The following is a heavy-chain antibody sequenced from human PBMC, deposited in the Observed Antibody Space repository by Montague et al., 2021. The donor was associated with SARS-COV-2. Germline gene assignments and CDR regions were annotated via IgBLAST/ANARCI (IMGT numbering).Heavy chain of an antibody. CDR1: GFTFSSYW. V-gene: IGHV3-7*03. CDR3: ARVWFGELLPNDY. J-gene: IGHJ4*02. Sequence: SLRLSCPASGFTFSSYWMSWVRQAPGKGLEWVANIKQDGSEKYYVDSVKGRFTISRDNAKNSLYLQMNSLRAEDTAVYYCARVWFGELLPNDYWGQGTLVTVSS. CDR2: IKQDGSEK. D-gene: IGHD3-10*01.